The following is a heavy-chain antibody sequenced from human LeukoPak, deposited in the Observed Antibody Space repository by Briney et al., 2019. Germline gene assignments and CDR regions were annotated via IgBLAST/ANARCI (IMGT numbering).Heavy chain of an antibody. J-gene: IGHJ6*02. CDR2: ISYDGNNE. CDR3: ARDPYSSSWYYYGMDV. CDR1: GFAFSRYA. V-gene: IGHV3-30-3*01. Sequence: GGSLRLSCAASGFAFSRYAMHWVRQAPGRGLEWVAVISYDGNNEYYADSVKGRFTISRDSSKNTLYLQMNSLRAEDTAVYYCARDPYSSSWYYYGMDVWGQGTTVTVSS. D-gene: IGHD6-13*01.